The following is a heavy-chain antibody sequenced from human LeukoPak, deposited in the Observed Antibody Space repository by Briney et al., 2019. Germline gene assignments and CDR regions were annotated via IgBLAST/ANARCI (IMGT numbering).Heavy chain of an antibody. D-gene: IGHD3-16*01. J-gene: IGHJ2*01. CDR2: IYYSGST. CDR1: GGSISSYY. CDR3: ARFDYYVYFDL. Sequence: PSETLSLTCTVSGGSISSYYWSWIRQPPGKGLEWIGNIYYSGSTNCNPSLKSRVTISVDTSKNQFSLKLSSVTAADTAVYYCARFDYYVYFDLWGRGTLVTVSS. V-gene: IGHV4-59*01.